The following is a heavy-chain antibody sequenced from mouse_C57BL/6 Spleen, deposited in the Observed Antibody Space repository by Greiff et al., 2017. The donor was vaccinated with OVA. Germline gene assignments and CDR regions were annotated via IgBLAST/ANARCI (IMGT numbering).Heavy chain of an antibody. CDR2: INPNNGGT. CDR3: ARRSSNLAWFAY. V-gene: IGHV1-26*01. CDR1: GYTFTDYY. J-gene: IGHJ3*01. D-gene: IGHD2-5*01. Sequence: EVQLQQSGPELVKPGASVKISCKASGYTFTDYYMNWVKQSHGKSLEWIGDINPNNGGTSYNQKFKGKATLTVDKSSSTAYMELRSLTSEDSAVYYCARRSSNLAWFAYWGQGTLVTVSA.